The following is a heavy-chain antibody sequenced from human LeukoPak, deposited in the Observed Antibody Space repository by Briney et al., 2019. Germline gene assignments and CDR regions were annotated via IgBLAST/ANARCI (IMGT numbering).Heavy chain of an antibody. V-gene: IGHV1-69*13. CDR3: ASNLGAASVAY. Sequence: SVKVSCKASGGAFSSYAISWVRQAPGQGLEWMGGIIPIFGTANYAQKFQGRVTITADESTSTAYMGLSSLRSEDTAVYYCASNLGAASVAYWGQGTLVTVSS. CDR2: IIPIFGTA. D-gene: IGHD1-26*01. CDR1: GGAFSSYA. J-gene: IGHJ4*02.